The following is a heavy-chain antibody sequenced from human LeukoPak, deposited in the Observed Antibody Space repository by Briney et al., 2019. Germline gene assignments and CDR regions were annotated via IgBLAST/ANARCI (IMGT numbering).Heavy chain of an antibody. D-gene: IGHD3-3*01. V-gene: IGHV3-7*01. J-gene: IGHJ4*02. Sequence: GGSLRLSCAASGFTLSTYWMSWVRQAPGKGLEWVAHIKQDGSQEYYVDSVRGRFTISRDNTKNSLNLQMNYLRSDDTAVYYCARGVPYPSWSGPHYSDDWGQGILVTVSS. CDR3: ARGVPYPSWSGPHYSDD. CDR1: GFTLSTYW. CDR2: IKQDGSQE.